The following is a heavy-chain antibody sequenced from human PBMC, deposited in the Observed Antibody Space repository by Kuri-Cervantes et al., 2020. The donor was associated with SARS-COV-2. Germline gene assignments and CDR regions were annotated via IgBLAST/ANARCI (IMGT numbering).Heavy chain of an antibody. V-gene: IGHV3-21*01. CDR3: ARAKLGGYDAFDL. Sequence: ETLSLTCAASGFSFSSYWMNWVRQTPGKGLEWVSSIDSSSDYIYYADSVKGRFTISRDNANNSLSLQMNSLGAEDTAVYYCARAKLGGYDAFDLWGQGTMVTVSS. CDR2: IDSSSDYI. D-gene: IGHD3-22*01. J-gene: IGHJ3*01. CDR1: GFSFSSYW.